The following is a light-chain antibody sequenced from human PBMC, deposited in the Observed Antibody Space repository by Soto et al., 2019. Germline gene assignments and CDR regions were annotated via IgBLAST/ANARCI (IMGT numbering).Light chain of an antibody. CDR1: SSDVGGYVY. Sequence: QSVLTQPASVSGSPGQSIAISCTGTSSDVGGYVYVSWYQQHPGKAPKLMIYDVNNRPSGVSTRFSGSKSGNTASLTISGLQAEDEADYYCSSYTSSSTLVFGGGTKVTVL. CDR3: SSYTSSSTLV. CDR2: DVN. J-gene: IGLJ2*01. V-gene: IGLV2-14*01.